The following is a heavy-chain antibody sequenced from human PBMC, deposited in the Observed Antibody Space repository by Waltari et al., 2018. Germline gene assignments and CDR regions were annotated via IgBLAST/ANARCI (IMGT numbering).Heavy chain of an antibody. D-gene: IGHD3-3*01. V-gene: IGHV3-23*01. CDR1: GFNFRSYV. J-gene: IGHJ4*02. CDR3: AKQLNPTNEWILVGFDY. Sequence: EVQLLESGGNLVWPGGSLRLSCAVSGFNFRSYVMNWVRQAPGKGLEWVAAVSATGDTTYYADSVKGRFTVSRDNSKNTLYLQMFSLRAEDTAVYYCAKQLNPTNEWILVGFDYWGQGTLVTVSS. CDR2: VSATGDTT.